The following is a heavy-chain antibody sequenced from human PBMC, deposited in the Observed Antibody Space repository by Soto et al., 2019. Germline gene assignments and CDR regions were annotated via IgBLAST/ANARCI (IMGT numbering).Heavy chain of an antibody. D-gene: IGHD3-22*01. V-gene: IGHV4-34*01. J-gene: IGHJ4*02. CDR2: INHSGST. CDR3: ARGRTYYYDSSGYYWTYYFDY. CDR1: GGSFSGYY. Sequence: PSETLCLTCAVYGGSFSGYYWSWIRQPPGKGLEWIGEINHSGSTSYNPSLKGRVTISVDTSKNQFSLKLSSVTAADTAVYYCARGRTYYYDSSGYYWTYYFDYWGQGTLVTVS.